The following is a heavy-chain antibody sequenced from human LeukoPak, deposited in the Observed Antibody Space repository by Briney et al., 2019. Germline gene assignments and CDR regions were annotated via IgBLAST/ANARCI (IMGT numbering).Heavy chain of an antibody. V-gene: IGHV4-38-2*02. D-gene: IGHD2-2*01. CDR1: GYSISSGYY. Sequence: TSETLSLTCTVSGYSISSGYYWGWIRQPPGKGLEWIGSIYHSGSTYYNPSLKSRVTISVDTSKNQFSLKLGSVTAADTAVYYCARGGSYYAGDFDYWGQGTLVTVSS. CDR2: IYHSGST. J-gene: IGHJ4*02. CDR3: ARGGSYYAGDFDY.